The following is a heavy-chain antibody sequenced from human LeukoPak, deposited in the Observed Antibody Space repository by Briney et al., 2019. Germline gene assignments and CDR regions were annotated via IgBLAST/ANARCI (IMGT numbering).Heavy chain of an antibody. V-gene: IGHV4-39*01. Sequence: SGTLSLTCSVSGGSISGDGYHWGWIRRPPGKGLEWLGSVHYTGSTCYKTSLKSRLTVDMDTSRNQFSLRLSSVTAADTAVYYCARTSHSGYMVRGVLYYGMDVWGQGTTVTVSS. J-gene: IGHJ6*02. CDR2: VHYTGST. D-gene: IGHD3-10*01. CDR3: ARTSHSGYMVRGVLYYGMDV. CDR1: GGSISGDGYH.